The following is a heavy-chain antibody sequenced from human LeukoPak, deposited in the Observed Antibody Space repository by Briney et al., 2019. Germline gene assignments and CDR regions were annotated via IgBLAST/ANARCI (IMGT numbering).Heavy chain of an antibody. V-gene: IGHV3-21*01. CDR1: GFTFSSYS. CDR3: ASRSDYDFWSGYYTQPHFDY. Sequence: GGSLRLFCAASGFTFSSYSMNWVRQAPGKGLEWVSSISSSSSYIYYADSVKGRFTISRDNAKNSLYLQMNSLRAEDTAVYYCASRSDYDFWSGYYTQPHFDYWGQGTLVTVSS. J-gene: IGHJ4*02. CDR2: ISSSSSYI. D-gene: IGHD3-3*01.